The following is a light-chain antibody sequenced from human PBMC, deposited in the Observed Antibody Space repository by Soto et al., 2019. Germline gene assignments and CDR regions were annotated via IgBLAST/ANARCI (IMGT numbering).Light chain of an antibody. CDR1: QSVRNN. CDR2: GAS. V-gene: IGKV3-15*01. CDR3: QQYNNWPAIT. J-gene: IGKJ5*01. Sequence: DIVTTQSPATLSVSPGERATLSCRASQSVRNNLAWYQQKPGQAPRLLIYGASTRATGIPARFSGSGSGTEFTLTINSLQSEDFAVYYCQQYNNWPAITFGQGTLLEIK.